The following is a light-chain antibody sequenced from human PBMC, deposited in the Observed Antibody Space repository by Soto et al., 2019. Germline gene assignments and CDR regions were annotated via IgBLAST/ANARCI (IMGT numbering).Light chain of an antibody. V-gene: IGKV3D-20*02. Sequence: EIIFTYSRDTLSLSTGERATLSCRASQIVSSNYLAWCQQRPGQAPRLLIYGASTRAAGIPDRFSGSGSGTDFTLTISSLEPEDFAVYYCQQRSNWPPAGITFGQGTRLEIK. CDR1: QIVSSNY. CDR3: QQRSNWPPAGIT. J-gene: IGKJ5*01. CDR2: GAS.